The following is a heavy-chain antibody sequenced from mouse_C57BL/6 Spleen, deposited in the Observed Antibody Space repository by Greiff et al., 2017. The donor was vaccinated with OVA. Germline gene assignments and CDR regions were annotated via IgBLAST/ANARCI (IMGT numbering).Heavy chain of an antibody. V-gene: IGHV1-50*01. CDR1: GYTFTSYW. CDR3: AINDGYLWYFDV. D-gene: IGHD2-3*01. CDR2: IDPSDSYT. Sequence: QVQLQQPGAELVKPGASVKLSCKASGYTFTSYWMQWVKQRPGQGLEWIGEIDPSDSYTNYNQKFKGKATLTVDTSSSTAYMQLSSLTSEDSAVYYCAINDGYLWYFDVWGTGTTVTVSS. J-gene: IGHJ1*03.